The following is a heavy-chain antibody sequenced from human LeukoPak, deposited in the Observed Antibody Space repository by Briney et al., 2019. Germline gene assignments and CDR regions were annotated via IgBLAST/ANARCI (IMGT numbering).Heavy chain of an antibody. D-gene: IGHD2-2*01. V-gene: IGHV3-23*01. Sequence: PGGSLRLSCVASGFTFSSYGMSWVRQAPGKGLEWVSAISGSGNSTYYADSVKGRFTISRDNSKNTLHLQMNTLRAEDTALYYCARGQYCSSTSCYVIGAFDIWGQGTMVTVSS. CDR3: ARGQYCSSTSCYVIGAFDI. CDR1: GFTFSSYG. CDR2: ISGSGNST. J-gene: IGHJ3*02.